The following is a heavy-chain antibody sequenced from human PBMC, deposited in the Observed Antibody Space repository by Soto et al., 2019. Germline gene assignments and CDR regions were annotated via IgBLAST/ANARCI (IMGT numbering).Heavy chain of an antibody. CDR1: GYTFTRYD. CDR2: MNPNSGNT. V-gene: IGHV1-8*01. D-gene: IGHD6-19*01. J-gene: IGHJ4*02. CDR3: ARGPSSGWFEQFDY. Sequence: ASGRVSCRASGYTFTRYDSHWVRQAPGQGLEWMAWMNPNSGNTGCTQKFQGRVTLTRNISITTAYMELSSLRSEDTAVYYCARGPSSGWFEQFDYWGQGTLVTSPQ.